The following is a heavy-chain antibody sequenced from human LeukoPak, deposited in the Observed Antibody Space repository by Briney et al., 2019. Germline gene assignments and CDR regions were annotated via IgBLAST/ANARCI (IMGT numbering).Heavy chain of an antibody. J-gene: IGHJ4*02. D-gene: IGHD1-26*01. Sequence: GGSLRLSCAASGFTFSSYAMTWVRRAPGKGLEWVSTIEVGGAITHYAASVKGRFTISRDTSKKILYLQMDSLRPEDTAVYYCAKPLGGSYLFDRWGQGTLVTVSS. CDR3: AKPLGGSYLFDR. CDR2: IEVGGAIT. CDR1: GFTFSSYA. V-gene: IGHV3-23*01.